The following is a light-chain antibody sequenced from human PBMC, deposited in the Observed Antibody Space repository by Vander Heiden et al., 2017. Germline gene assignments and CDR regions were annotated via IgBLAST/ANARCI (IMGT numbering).Light chain of an antibody. V-gene: IGKV4-1*01. CDR2: WAS. CDR3: KVFRTTPPA. J-gene: IGKJ4*02. Sequence: MPQSQDTMAVSLGERATINCKSSQNILYSSNNENYLAWYQQKPGQPPRLLIYWASTRESGVPDRFSGICSGKESTLNMPNLLEVDRVVFRSKVFRTTPPAFGGGTKVEIK. CDR1: QNILYSSNNENY.